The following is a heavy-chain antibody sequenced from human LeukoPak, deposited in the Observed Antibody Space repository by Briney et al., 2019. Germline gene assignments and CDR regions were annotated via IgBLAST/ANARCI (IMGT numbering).Heavy chain of an antibody. Sequence: PGGSLRLSRAASGFTFSSYAMSWVRQAPGKGLEWVSAISGSGGSTYYADSVKGRFTISRDNSKNTLYLQMNSLRAEDTAVYYCAKGFGGVIVIPYYFDYWGQGTLVTVSS. CDR3: AKGFGGVIVIPYYFDY. D-gene: IGHD3-16*02. V-gene: IGHV3-23*01. CDR1: GFTFSSYA. CDR2: ISGSGGST. J-gene: IGHJ4*02.